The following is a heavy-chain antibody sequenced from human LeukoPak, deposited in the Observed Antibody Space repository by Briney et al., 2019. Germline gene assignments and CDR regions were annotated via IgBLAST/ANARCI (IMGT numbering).Heavy chain of an antibody. CDR3: ARARSRASTWYWDH. V-gene: IGHV1-18*01. J-gene: IGHJ4*02. CDR1: GYTFTDYG. Sequence: ASVKVSCKASGYTFTDYGINWVRQAPGQGPEWVGWISTLYGNKNFAQKFQGRVTMTSDTSTSTAYLELASLTSDDSAIYYCARARSRASTWYWDHWGQGTLVTVSS. CDR2: ISTLYGNK. D-gene: IGHD2-8*02.